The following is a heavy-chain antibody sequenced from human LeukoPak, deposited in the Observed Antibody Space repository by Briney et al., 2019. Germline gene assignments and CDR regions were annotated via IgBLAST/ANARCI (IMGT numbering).Heavy chain of an antibody. CDR1: GYTFTSYD. Sequence: WASVKVSCKASGYTFTSYDINWVRQATGQGLEWMGWMNPNSGNTGYAQKFQGRVTMTRNTSISTAYMELSSLRSEDTAVYYCARGSPQGYGSGSYYNVPDYWGQGTLVTVSS. CDR2: MNPNSGNT. V-gene: IGHV1-8*01. J-gene: IGHJ4*02. CDR3: ARGSPQGYGSGSYYNVPDY. D-gene: IGHD3-10*01.